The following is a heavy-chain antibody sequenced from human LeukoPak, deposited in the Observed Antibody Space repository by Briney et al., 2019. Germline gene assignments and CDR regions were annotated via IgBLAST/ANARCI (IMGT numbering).Heavy chain of an antibody. D-gene: IGHD3-22*01. CDR2: ISSSSSYI. CDR3: ARVGTGGYYGY. J-gene: IGHJ4*02. CDR1: GFTFDDYA. Sequence: GRSLRLSCAASGFTFDDYAMHWVRQAPGKGLEWVSSISSSSSYIYYADSVKGRFTISRDNAKNSLYLQMNSLRAEDTAVYYCARVGTGGYYGYWGQGTLVTVSS. V-gene: IGHV3-21*01.